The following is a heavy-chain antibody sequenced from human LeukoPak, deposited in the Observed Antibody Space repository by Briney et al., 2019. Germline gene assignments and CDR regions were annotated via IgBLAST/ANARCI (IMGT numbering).Heavy chain of an antibody. CDR2: ISWNSGSI. J-gene: IGHJ4*02. CDR1: GFTFDDYA. CDR3: AKTPGGLILRHPDY. D-gene: IGHD6-19*01. V-gene: IGHV3-9*01. Sequence: GGSLRLSCAASGFTFDDYAMPWVRQAPGKGLEWVSGISWNSGSIGYADSVKGRFTISRDNAKNSLYLQMNSLRAEDTALYYCAKTPGGLILRHPDYWGQGTLVTVSS.